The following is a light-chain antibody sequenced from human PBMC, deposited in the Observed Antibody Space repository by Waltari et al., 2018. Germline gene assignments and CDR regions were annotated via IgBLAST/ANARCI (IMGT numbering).Light chain of an antibody. CDR3: QQADNFPT. CDR1: QGISSW. J-gene: IGKJ3*01. Sequence: DIQMTQSPSSVSASVGDRFTITCRASQGISSWLAWYQQKPGNAPKLLIYVASTLQSGVPSRFSGNGSGTDFTLTISSLQPEDFATYFCQQADNFPTFGPGTKVEIK. CDR2: VAS. V-gene: IGKV1-12*01.